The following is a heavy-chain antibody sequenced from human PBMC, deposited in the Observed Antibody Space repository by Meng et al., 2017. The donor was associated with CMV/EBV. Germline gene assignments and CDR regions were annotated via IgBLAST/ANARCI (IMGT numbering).Heavy chain of an antibody. CDR1: GFTFDDYA. CDR3: ANGRSQNYYDSSGYSKPPHDAFDI. J-gene: IGHJ3*02. CDR2: ISWDGGST. V-gene: IGHV3-43D*03. D-gene: IGHD3-22*01. Sequence: GESLKISCAASGFTFDDYAMNWVRQAPGKGLEWVSLISWDGGSTYYADSVKGRFTISRDNSKNSLYLQMNSLRAEDTALYYCANGRSQNYYDSSGYSKPPHDAFDIWGQGTMVTVSS.